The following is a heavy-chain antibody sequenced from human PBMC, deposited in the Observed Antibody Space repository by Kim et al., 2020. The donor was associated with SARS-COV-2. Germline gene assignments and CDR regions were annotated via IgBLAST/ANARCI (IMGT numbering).Heavy chain of an antibody. D-gene: IGHD3-16*01. Sequence: TDYAAPVKGRFTISRDDSKNTLYLQMNSLKTEDTAVYYCTTDLFGATENPWGQGTLVTVSS. V-gene: IGHV3-15*01. CDR2: T. CDR3: TTDLFGATENP. J-gene: IGHJ5*02.